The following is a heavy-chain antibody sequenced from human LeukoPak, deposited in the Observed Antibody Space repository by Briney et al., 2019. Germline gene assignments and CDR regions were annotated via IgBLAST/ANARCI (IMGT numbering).Heavy chain of an antibody. CDR1: GFTFSTFG. V-gene: IGHV3-30*18. CDR2: ISYDGSDK. Sequence: PGTSLRLACAASGFTFSTFGMHWVRQAPDKGLEWVAIISYDGSDKNYADSVKGRFTISRDNSKDTLYLQMNSLRAEDTAVYYCAKRQRCSTTICSVSFYSDYVMDAWAERTTVTVSS. CDR3: AKRQRCSTTICSVSFYSDYVMDA. D-gene: IGHD2-2*01. J-gene: IGHJ6*01.